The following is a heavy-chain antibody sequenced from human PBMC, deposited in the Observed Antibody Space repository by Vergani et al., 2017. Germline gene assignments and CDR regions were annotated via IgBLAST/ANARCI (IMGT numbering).Heavy chain of an antibody. CDR3: ARHAWWFGELGSPGDYYGMDV. V-gene: IGHV5-10-1*03. D-gene: IGHD3-10*01. J-gene: IGHJ6*02. Sequence: EVQLVQSGAEVKKPGESLRISCKGSGYSFTSYWISWVRQMPGKGLEWMGRIDPSDSYTRYSPSFQGQVTISADKSISTAYLQWSSLKASDTAMYYCARHAWWFGELGSPGDYYGMDVWGQGTTVTVSS. CDR2: IDPSDSYT. CDR1: GYSFTSYW.